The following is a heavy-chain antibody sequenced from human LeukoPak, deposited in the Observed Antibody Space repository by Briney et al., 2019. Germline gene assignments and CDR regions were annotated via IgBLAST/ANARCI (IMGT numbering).Heavy chain of an antibody. Sequence: SVKVSCKASGGTFSSYTISWVRQAPGQGREWMGRIIPILGIENYAQKFQGRVTITADKSTSTAYMELSSLRSEDTAVYYCARLDTYYYDSSGYSPDWGQGTLVTVSS. CDR2: IIPILGIE. CDR1: GGTFSSYT. D-gene: IGHD3-22*01. V-gene: IGHV1-69*02. J-gene: IGHJ4*02. CDR3: ARLDTYYYDSSGYSPD.